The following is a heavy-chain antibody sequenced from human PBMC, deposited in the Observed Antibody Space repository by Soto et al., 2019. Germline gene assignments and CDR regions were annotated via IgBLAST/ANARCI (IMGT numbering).Heavy chain of an antibody. CDR3: ARGAKVTQYDY. CDR1: GVSVSSGSFY. V-gene: IGHV4-61*01. D-gene: IGHD2-21*02. J-gene: IGHJ4*02. CDR2: GSYSGTT. Sequence: PSETLSLTCTVSGVSVSSGSFYWAWIRQPPGKGLEWIGFGSYSGTTNYKPSLRSRVTISVDTSRSQISLKVSSLTAADTAVYYCARGAKVTQYDYWRQGTLVTVS.